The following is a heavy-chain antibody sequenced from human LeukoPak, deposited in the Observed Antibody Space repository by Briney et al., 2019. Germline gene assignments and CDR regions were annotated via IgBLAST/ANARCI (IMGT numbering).Heavy chain of an antibody. CDR3: ARIDYGGNSGTAY. D-gene: IGHD4-23*01. J-gene: IGHJ4*02. CDR2: IIPILGIA. CDR1: GGTFSSYT. V-gene: IGHV1-69*02. Sequence: SVKVSCKASGGTFSSYTISWVRQAPGQGLEWMGRIIPILGIANYAQKFQGRVTITADKSTSTAYMELSSLRSEDTAVYYCARIDYGGNSGTAYWGQGTLVIVSS.